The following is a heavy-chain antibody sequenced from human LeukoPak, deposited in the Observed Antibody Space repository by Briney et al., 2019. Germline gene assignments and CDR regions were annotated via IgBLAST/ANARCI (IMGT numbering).Heavy chain of an antibody. CDR3: ARQSREGYNIFDY. J-gene: IGHJ4*02. CDR1: GFSISSGFW. V-gene: IGHV4-4*02. D-gene: IGHD5-24*01. Sequence: PSGTLSLTCVVSGFSISSGFWWSWVRQPPGKGLEWIGNIYSSGSTNYNPSLKSRVTISIDTSKNQLSLKQTSVTATDTAVYYCARQSREGYNIFDYWGQGALVTVSS. CDR2: IYSSGST.